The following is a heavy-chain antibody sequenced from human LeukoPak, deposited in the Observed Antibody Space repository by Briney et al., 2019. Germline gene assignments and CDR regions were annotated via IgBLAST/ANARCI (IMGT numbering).Heavy chain of an antibody. CDR2: IKSDGSST. D-gene: IGHD2-8*02. V-gene: IGHV3-74*01. Sequence: GGSLRLSCAASGFTFSSYGMHWVRQAPGKGLVWVSRIKSDGSSTRYADSVKGRFTTSRDNAKNTLYLQMNSLRAEDTAVYYCARDSAECTGGYCYLVSWGQGTLVTVSS. J-gene: IGHJ4*02. CDR1: GFTFSSYG. CDR3: ARDSAECTGGYCYLVS.